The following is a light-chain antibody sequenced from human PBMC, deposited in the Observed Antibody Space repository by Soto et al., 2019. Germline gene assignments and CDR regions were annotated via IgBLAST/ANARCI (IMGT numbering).Light chain of an antibody. V-gene: IGKV3D-15*01. Sequence: EIFLTQSPCTLSVSPEDIVTFSCRASQSISINLAWYQHKPGQAPGLVIHAGSTRATGIPARISGSGSGTEFTLTISSLQSEDFAVYYCQQFRNWPWTFGQGTKVDI. CDR2: AGS. J-gene: IGKJ1*01. CDR3: QQFRNWPWT. CDR1: QSISIN.